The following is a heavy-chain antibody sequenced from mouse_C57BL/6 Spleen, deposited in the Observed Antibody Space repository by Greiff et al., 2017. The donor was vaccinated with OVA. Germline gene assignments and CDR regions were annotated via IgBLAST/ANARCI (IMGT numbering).Heavy chain of an antibody. CDR1: GFNIKDDY. CDR2: IDPENGDT. CDR3: TRGDYHYFDY. Sequence: VQLKESGAELVRPGASVKLSCTASGFNIKDDYMHWVKQRPEQGLEWIGWIDPENGDTEYASKFQGKATITADTSSNTAYLQLSSLTSEDTAVYYCTRGDYHYFDYWGQGTTLTVSS. J-gene: IGHJ2*01. D-gene: IGHD2-4*01. V-gene: IGHV14-4*01.